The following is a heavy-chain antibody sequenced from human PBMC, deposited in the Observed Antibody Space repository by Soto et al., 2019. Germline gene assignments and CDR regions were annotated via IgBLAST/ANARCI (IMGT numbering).Heavy chain of an antibody. J-gene: IGHJ4*02. Sequence: QPGGSLRLSCAASGFTFSIYSMNWVRQAPGKGLEWVAVIWGDASHEYYADSVKGRFTISRDNSRDKVYLQMNSLRAEDTALYYCVKDFRPDSGYDLDLRGQGTLVTVSS. CDR3: VKDFRPDSGYDLDL. D-gene: IGHD5-12*01. V-gene: IGHV3-33*03. CDR1: GFTFSIYS. CDR2: IWGDASHE.